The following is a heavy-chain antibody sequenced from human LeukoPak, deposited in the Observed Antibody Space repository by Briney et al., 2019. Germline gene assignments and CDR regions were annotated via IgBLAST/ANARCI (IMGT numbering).Heavy chain of an antibody. V-gene: IGHV3-30*02. J-gene: IGHJ5*02. CDR3: AKGLLRFLEWSFDP. Sequence: GGSLRLSCAASGFTFSSYGMHWVRQAPGKGLEWVAFIRFDGSNKYYADSVKGRFTISRDNSENTLYLQMNSLRGEDTAVYYCAKGLLRFLEWSFDPWGQGTLVTVSS. CDR1: GFTFSSYG. D-gene: IGHD3-3*01. CDR2: IRFDGSNK.